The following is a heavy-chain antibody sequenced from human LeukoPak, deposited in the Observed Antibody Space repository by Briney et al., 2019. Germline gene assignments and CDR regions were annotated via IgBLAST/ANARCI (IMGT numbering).Heavy chain of an antibody. J-gene: IGHJ5*02. CDR3: ARECGDYVGDNWFDP. D-gene: IGHD4-17*01. Sequence: PGGSLRLSCAASGFTVSSNYMSWVRQAPGKGLEWVSVIYSGGSTYYADSVKGRFTISRDNSKNTLYLQMNSLRAEDTAVYYCARECGDYVGDNWFDPWGQGTLVTVSS. CDR1: GFTVSSNY. V-gene: IGHV3-66*01. CDR2: IYSGGST.